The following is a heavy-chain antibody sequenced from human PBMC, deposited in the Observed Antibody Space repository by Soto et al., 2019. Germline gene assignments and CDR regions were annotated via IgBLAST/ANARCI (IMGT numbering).Heavy chain of an antibody. CDR2: TYYRTRWFN. Sequence: PSQTLSFTCAISGDSVSSDSVSWNWIRQSPSRGLEWLGRTYYRTRWFNDYAVSVKSRIVINPDTSKNQFSLHLNSVTPEDTALYYCARADIVVTTAYYYYHGMDVWGQGTTVNVSS. V-gene: IGHV6-1*01. CDR1: GDSVSSDSVS. J-gene: IGHJ6*02. CDR3: ARADIVVTTAYYYYHGMDV. D-gene: IGHD2-15*01.